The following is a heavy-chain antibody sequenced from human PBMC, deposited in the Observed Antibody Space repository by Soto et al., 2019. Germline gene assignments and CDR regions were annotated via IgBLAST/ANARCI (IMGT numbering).Heavy chain of an antibody. CDR3: ARDSQWRDYGMDV. CDR1: GFTFSSYA. Sequence: QVQLVESGGGVVQPGRSLRLSCAASGFTFSSYAMHWVRQAPGKGLEWVAVISYDGSNKYYADSVKGRFTISRDNSKNTLYLQMNSLRAEDTAVYYCARDSQWRDYGMDVWGQGTTVTVS. CDR2: ISYDGSNK. V-gene: IGHV3-30-3*01. D-gene: IGHD6-19*01. J-gene: IGHJ6*02.